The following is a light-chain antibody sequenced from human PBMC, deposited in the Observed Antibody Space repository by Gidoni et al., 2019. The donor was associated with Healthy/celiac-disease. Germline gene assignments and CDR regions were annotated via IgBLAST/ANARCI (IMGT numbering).Light chain of an antibody. Sequence: DIQMTQSPSTLSASVGDRVTITCRASQSISSWLAWYQQKPGKAPKLLIYKASSLESGVPSRFSGSGSGTEFTLTISSLQPDDLATYYCQQYNSYLCSFXQXTKLEIK. J-gene: IGKJ2*04. V-gene: IGKV1-5*03. CDR1: QSISSW. CDR2: KAS. CDR3: QQYNSYLCS.